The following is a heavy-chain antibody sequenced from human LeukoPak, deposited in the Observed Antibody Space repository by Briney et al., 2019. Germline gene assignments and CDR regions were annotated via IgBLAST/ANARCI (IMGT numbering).Heavy chain of an antibody. J-gene: IGHJ3*02. Sequence: GESLKISWKGSGYSFTNYWIGWGRQIPRKGLELMGIIYPCGSDTKYLPYFQGQVTISADKSISTDYLQWSSLKGSDTAMYYCARASSLGYGYHDDFDIWGQGRMVTVSS. CDR3: ARASSLGYGYHDDFDI. CDR2: IYPCGSDT. V-gene: IGHV5-51*01. CDR1: GYSFTNYW. D-gene: IGHD5-18*01.